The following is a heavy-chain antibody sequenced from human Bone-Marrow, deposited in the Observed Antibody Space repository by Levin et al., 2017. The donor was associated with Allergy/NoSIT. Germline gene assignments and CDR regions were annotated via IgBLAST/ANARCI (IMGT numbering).Heavy chain of an antibody. CDR2: ISYDDSEK. J-gene: IGHJ4*02. Sequence: GESLKISCAASGFTFSLYGMHWVRQAPGKGLEWVAFISYDDSEKYYVDSVKGRFTISRDNSKSTLFLQMTSLRVQDTAVYFCAKEVDVATIIGYFEYWGQGALVTVSS. D-gene: IGHD5-24*01. V-gene: IGHV3-30*18. CDR1: GFTFSLYG. CDR3: AKEVDVATIIGYFEY.